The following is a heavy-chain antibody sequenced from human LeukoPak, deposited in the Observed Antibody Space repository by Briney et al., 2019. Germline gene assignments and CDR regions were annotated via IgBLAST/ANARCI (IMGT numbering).Heavy chain of an antibody. CDR1: GYTFTGYY. D-gene: IGHD5-12*01. CDR3: ARALDIVATGAFDI. J-gene: IGHJ3*02. Sequence: VASVKVYCKASGYTFTGYYMHWVRQAPGQGLEWMGWINPNSGGTNYAQKFQGRVTMTRDTSISTAYMELSRLRSDDTAVYYCARALDIVATGAFDIWGQGTMVTVSS. CDR2: INPNSGGT. V-gene: IGHV1-2*02.